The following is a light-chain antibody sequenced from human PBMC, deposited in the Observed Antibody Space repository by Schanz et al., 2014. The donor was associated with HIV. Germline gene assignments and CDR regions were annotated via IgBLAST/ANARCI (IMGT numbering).Light chain of an antibody. CDR2: GAS. CDR3: QQYGGSPFT. J-gene: IGKJ3*01. V-gene: IGKV3-20*01. CDR1: QSVSSN. Sequence: EIVMTQSPATLSVSPGERATLSCRASQSVSSNLAWYPQKPGQAPRLLIYGASNRATGIPDRFGGSGSGTDFTLTINRLEPEDFAVYYCQQYGGSPFTFGPGTKVDL.